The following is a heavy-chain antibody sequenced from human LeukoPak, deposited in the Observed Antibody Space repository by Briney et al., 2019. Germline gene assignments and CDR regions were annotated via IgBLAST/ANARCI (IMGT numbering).Heavy chain of an antibody. CDR2: IKQDGGEK. J-gene: IGHJ4*02. CDR3: ARDYFGSGSYADY. Sequence: PGGSLRLSCAASGFTFSSYWMSWVRQAPGKGLEWVANIKQDGGEKYHVDSVKGRFTISRDNAKNSLYLQMNSLRAEDTGVYYCARDYFGSGSYADYWGQGTPVTVSS. V-gene: IGHV3-7*04. D-gene: IGHD3-10*01. CDR1: GFTFSSYW.